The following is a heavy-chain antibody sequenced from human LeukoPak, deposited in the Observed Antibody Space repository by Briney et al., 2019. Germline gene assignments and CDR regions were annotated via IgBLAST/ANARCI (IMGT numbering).Heavy chain of an antibody. CDR1: GGSISSYY. Sequence: PSETLSLTCTVPGGSISSYYWSWIRQPAGKGLEWIGRIYTSGSTNYNPSLKRRVTLSVDTSKNHFSLKLSSVTAADTAVYYCARDRKYYYHMDVWGKGTTVTVSS. CDR2: IYTSGST. CDR3: ARDRKYYYHMDV. V-gene: IGHV4-4*07. J-gene: IGHJ6*03. D-gene: IGHD1-14*01.